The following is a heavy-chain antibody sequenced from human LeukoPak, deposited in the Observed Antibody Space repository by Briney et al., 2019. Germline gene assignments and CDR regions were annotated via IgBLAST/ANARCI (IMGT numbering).Heavy chain of an antibody. D-gene: IGHD2-21*02. V-gene: IGHV3-23*01. J-gene: IGHJ4*02. CDR2: ISGSGGTT. Sequence: GGSLRLSCAASGFTFSIYAMSWVRQAPGKGLEWVSCISGSGGTTYYADSVKGRFTISRDNSKNTYLQMNSQRAEDTAAYYCAKDSRSTLPRGRLDYWGQGTLVTVSS. CDR1: GFTFSIYA. CDR3: AKDSRSTLPRGRLDY.